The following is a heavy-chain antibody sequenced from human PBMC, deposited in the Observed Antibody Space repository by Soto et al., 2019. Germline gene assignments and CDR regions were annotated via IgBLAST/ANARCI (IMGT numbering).Heavy chain of an antibody. V-gene: IGHV4-30-4*01. CDR1: GGSISSGDYY. Sequence: QVQLQESGPGLVKPSQTLSLTCTVSGGSISSGDYYWSWIRQPPGKGLEWIGYIYYSGSTYYNPSLKSRVTISVDTSKNQFSLKXXSVTAXXTAVYXCXXXXXXXXXVDXWGQGTLVTVSS. CDR2: IYYSGST. J-gene: IGHJ4*02. CDR3: XXXXXXXXXVDX.